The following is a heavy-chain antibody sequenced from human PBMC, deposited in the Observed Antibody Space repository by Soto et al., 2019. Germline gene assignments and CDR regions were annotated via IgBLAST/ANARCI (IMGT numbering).Heavy chain of an antibody. V-gene: IGHV3-30*03. CDR2: ISYDGSNK. CDR3: ATASSGGV. CDR1: GFTFSSYG. J-gene: IGHJ6*02. Sequence: QVQLVESGGGVVQPGRSLRLSCAASGFTFSSYGMHWVRQAPGKGLEWVAVISYDGSNKYYADSVKGRFTISRDNSKNTLYLQMNSLRAEDTAVYYCATASSGGVWGQGTTVTVSS. D-gene: IGHD3-22*01.